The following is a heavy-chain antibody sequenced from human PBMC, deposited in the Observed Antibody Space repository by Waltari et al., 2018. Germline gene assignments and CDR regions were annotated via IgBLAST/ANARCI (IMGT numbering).Heavy chain of an antibody. CDR2: INHSGST. D-gene: IGHD1-1*01. CDR3: ARDSVQLHDAFDI. V-gene: IGHV4-34*01. Sequence: QVQLQQWGAGLLKPSETLSLTCAVYGGSFSGYYWSWIRQPPGKGLELIGEINHSGSTNYNPSLKSRVTISVDTSKNQFSLKLSSVTAADTAVYYCARDSVQLHDAFDIWGQGTMVTVSS. J-gene: IGHJ3*02. CDR1: GGSFSGYY.